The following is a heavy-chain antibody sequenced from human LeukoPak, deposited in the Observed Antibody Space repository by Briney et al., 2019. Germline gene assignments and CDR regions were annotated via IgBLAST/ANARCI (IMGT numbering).Heavy chain of an antibody. V-gene: IGHV4-38-2*02. D-gene: IGHD3-9*01. J-gene: IGHJ5*02. Sequence: PSETLSLTCTVSGYSISSGFYWGWIRQSPEKGLEWIGSIYRSGSTYYSPSLKSRVAISVDTSKNQFSLRLSSVTAADTAVYYCARHVAGTRILTGSNWFDPWGQGTLVTVSS. CDR1: GYSISSGFY. CDR2: IYRSGST. CDR3: ARHVAGTRILTGSNWFDP.